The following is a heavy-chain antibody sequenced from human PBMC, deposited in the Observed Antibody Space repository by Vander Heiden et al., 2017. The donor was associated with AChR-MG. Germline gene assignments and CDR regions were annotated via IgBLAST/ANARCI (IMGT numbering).Heavy chain of an antibody. V-gene: IGHV4-4*02. CDR2: IYHSGST. CDR1: GGSISSSNW. CDR3: AREGGGDGYNLDY. D-gene: IGHD3-16*01. Sequence: QVQLQESGPGLVKPSGTLSLTCPVPGGSISSSNWWSWVRQPPGKGLEWIGEIYHSGSTNYNPALKSRVTISVDKSKNQFSLKLSSVTAADTAVYYCAREGGGDGYNLDYWGQGTLVTVSS. J-gene: IGHJ4*02.